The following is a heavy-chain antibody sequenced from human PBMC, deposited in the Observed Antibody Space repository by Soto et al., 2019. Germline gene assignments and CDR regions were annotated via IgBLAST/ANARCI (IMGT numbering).Heavy chain of an antibody. D-gene: IGHD5-12*01. V-gene: IGHV2-5*02. CDR2: IYWDDDK. CDR1: GFSLRTSRVG. CDR3: AQGMATIESYEEYNWFDP. J-gene: IGHJ5*02. Sequence: SGPTLVNPTQTLTLTCTFSGFSLRTSRVGVGWIRQPPGKALEWLALIYWDDDKRYSPSLKSRLTITKDTSKNQVVLTMTNMDPVDTATYYCAQGMATIESYEEYNWFDPWGQGTLVTVSS.